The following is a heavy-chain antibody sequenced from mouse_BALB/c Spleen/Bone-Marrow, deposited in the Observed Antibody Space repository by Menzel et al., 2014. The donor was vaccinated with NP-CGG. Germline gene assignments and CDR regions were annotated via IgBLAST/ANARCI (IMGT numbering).Heavy chain of an antibody. CDR1: GYTFTNYY. V-gene: IGHV1S50*01. J-gene: IGHJ4*01. D-gene: IGHD2-3*01. CDR2: IYPVNVHA. CDR3: ARWLLPYYAMDY. Sequence: VQLQQSGPELVKPGASVRISCKTSGYTFTNYYIHWVKQRPGQGLEWIGWIYPVNVHANFNEKFRGEATLTADKSSSTAYMQLSSLTSEDSAVYFCARWLLPYYAMDYWGQGTSVTVSS.